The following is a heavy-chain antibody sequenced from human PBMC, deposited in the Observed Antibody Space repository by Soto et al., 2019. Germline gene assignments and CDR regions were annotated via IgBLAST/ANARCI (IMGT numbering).Heavy chain of an antibody. CDR3: ARVAIASGGVIAVTYALDV. CDR1: GFTLNTYS. Sequence: GGSLRLSCEVSGFTLNTYSMNWVRQAPGKGLEWVSFITSSGSTTYYADSVKGRFTVSRDNVKNSLFLQMNSLRDEDTAVYYCARVAIASGGVIAVTYALDVGGQGTTVTVSS. V-gene: IGHV3-48*02. J-gene: IGHJ6*02. D-gene: IGHD3-16*02. CDR2: ITSSGSTT.